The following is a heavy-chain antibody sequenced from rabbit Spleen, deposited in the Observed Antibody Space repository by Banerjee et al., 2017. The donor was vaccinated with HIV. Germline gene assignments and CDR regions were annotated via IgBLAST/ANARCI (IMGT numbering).Heavy chain of an antibody. CDR3: VRGASSSGYYSL. CDR1: GFDSSNYG. D-gene: IGHD1-1*01. V-gene: IGHV1S47*01. Sequence: QEQLVESGGGLVQPGGSLKLSCKASGFDSSNYGESWVRQAPGKGLEWIGYIDAVFGTTYYARWVNGRFTISSHNAQNTLYLQLNSLTAADTATYFCVRGASSSGYYSLWGPGTLVTVS. J-gene: IGHJ4*01. CDR2: IDAVFGTT.